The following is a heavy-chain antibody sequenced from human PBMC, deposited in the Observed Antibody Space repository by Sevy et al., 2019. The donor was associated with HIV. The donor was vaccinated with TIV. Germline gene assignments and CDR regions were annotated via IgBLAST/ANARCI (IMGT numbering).Heavy chain of an antibody. CDR2: IRYDGSTK. Sequence: GGSLRLSCAASGFTFSIYGMHWVRQAPGKGLEWVACIRYDGSTKYYADSVKGRFTISRDNSKNTLYLQMNSLRAEDTAVYYCAKDLTGRYSSSCGDFDYWGQGTLVTVSS. CDR1: GFTFSIYG. CDR3: AKDLTGRYSSSCGDFDY. V-gene: IGHV3-30*02. D-gene: IGHD6-6*01. J-gene: IGHJ4*02.